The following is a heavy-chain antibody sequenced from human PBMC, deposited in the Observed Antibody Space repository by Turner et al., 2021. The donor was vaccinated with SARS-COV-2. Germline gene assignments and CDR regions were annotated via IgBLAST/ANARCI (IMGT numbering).Heavy chain of an antibody. CDR1: GFTFSSYA. Sequence: EVQLLESGGGLVQPRGSLSLSFPASGFTFSSYAMSWVRQAPGKGLEWVSAISGSGGTTYYADSVKGRFTISRDNSKNTLYLQMNSLRAEDTAVYYCAKADRVMIVVVITLFDYWGQGTLVTVSS. D-gene: IGHD3-22*01. J-gene: IGHJ4*02. CDR3: AKADRVMIVVVITLFDY. V-gene: IGHV3-23*01. CDR2: ISGSGGTT.